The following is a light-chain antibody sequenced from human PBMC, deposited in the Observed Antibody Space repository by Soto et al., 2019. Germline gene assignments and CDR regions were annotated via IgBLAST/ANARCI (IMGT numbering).Light chain of an antibody. CDR2: AAS. Sequence: DIQLTQSSSFLSASVGDRVTITCRASQDISTFLTWYQQKPGKAPKLLIFAASTLQSGVPSRFSGSGSGAEFTLTISGLHPEDFATYYCQQFNSYPITFGQGTRLEIK. V-gene: IGKV1-9*01. J-gene: IGKJ5*01. CDR1: QDISTF. CDR3: QQFNSYPIT.